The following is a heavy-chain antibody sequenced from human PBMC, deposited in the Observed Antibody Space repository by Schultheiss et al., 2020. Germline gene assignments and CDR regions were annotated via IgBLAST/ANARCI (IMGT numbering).Heavy chain of an antibody. J-gene: IGHJ4*02. CDR3: ASCRRGSGMDY. CDR2: VYYSGTT. D-gene: IGHD3-10*01. V-gene: IGHV4-4*02. Sequence: SETLSLTCAVSGGSISSSNWWSWVRQPPGKGLEWIGYVYYSGTTNYNPSLKSRVTISVDTSKNQFSLKLSSVTAADTAVYYCASCRRGSGMDYWGQGTLVTVAS. CDR1: GGSISSSNW.